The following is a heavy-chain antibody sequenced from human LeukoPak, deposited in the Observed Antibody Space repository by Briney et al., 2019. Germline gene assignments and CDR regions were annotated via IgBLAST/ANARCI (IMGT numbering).Heavy chain of an antibody. V-gene: IGHV3-48*01. Sequence: GGSLRLSCAASGFTFSSYYMNWVRQAPGKGLEWVSYISSSSSTIYYADSVKGRFTISRDNAKNSLYLQMNSLRAEDTALYYCAKSPGIAVAGPLGYWGQGTLVTVSS. CDR2: ISSSSSTI. CDR3: AKSPGIAVAGPLGY. J-gene: IGHJ4*02. D-gene: IGHD6-19*01. CDR1: GFTFSSYY.